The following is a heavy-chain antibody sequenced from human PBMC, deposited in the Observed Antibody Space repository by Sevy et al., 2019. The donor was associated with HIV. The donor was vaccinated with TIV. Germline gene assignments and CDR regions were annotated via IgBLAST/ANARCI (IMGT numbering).Heavy chain of an antibody. Sequence: GGSLRLSCAASGFTFSSYSMTWVRQAPGKGLEWVSSISSSSSYIYYADSVKGRFTISRDNAKNSLYLQMNSLRAEDTAVYYCARDGYNIVAFDYWGQGTLVTVSS. J-gene: IGHJ4*02. CDR2: ISSSSSYI. V-gene: IGHV3-21*01. D-gene: IGHD5-12*01. CDR1: GFTFSSYS. CDR3: ARDGYNIVAFDY.